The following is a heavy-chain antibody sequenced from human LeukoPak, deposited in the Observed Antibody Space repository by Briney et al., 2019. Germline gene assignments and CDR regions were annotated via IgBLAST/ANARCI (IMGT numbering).Heavy chain of an antibody. CDR2: INHSGST. D-gene: IGHD3-3*01. CDR3: ANQRENYDFWSGYLDYYYMDV. CDR1: GGSFSGYY. V-gene: IGHV4-34*01. J-gene: IGHJ6*03. Sequence: ASETLSLTCAVYGGSFSGYYWSWIRQTPGKGLEWIGEINHSGSTNYNPSLKSRVTMSVDTSKNQSSLRLSSVTAADTAVYYCANQRENYDFWSGYLDYYYMDVWGKGTTVTVSS.